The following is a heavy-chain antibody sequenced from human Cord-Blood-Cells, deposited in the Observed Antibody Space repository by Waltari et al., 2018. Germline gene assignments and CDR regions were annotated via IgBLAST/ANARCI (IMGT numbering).Heavy chain of an antibody. CDR3: ARWYNWNYGPQRGMDV. CDR2: IWYDGSNK. CDR1: GFTFSCYG. D-gene: IGHD1-7*01. J-gene: IGHJ6*02. V-gene: IGHV3-33*01. Sequence: QVQLVESGGGVVQPGRSLRLSWAASGFTFSCYGMHGVRQAPGKGLEWVAVIWYDGSNKYYADSVKGRFTISRDNSKNTLYLQMNSLRAEDTAVYYCARWYNWNYGPQRGMDVWGQGTTVTVSS.